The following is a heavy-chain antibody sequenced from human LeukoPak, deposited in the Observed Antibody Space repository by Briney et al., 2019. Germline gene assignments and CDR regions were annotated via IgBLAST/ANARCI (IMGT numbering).Heavy chain of an antibody. CDR2: IYYSGST. CDR3: ARVYWYFDL. J-gene: IGHJ2*01. V-gene: IGHV4-59*08. CDR1: GGSISSYY. Sequence: SETLSLTCTVSGGSISSYYRSWIRQPPGKGLEWIGYIYYSGSTNYNPSLKSRVTISVDTSKNQFSLKLSSVTAADTAVYYCARVYWYFDLWGRGTLVTVSS.